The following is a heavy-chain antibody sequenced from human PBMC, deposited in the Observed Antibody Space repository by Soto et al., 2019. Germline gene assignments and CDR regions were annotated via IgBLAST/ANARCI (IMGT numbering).Heavy chain of an antibody. CDR3: ATRTDYGGSYYFDY. D-gene: IGHD4-17*01. J-gene: IGHJ4*02. CDR1: GFTFSSYG. Sequence: LRLSCAASGFTFSSYGMHWVRQAPGKGLEWVAVISYDGSNKYYADSVKGRFTISRDNSKNTLYLQMNSLRAEDTAVYYCATRTDYGGSYYFDYWGQGTLVTVSS. CDR2: ISYDGSNK. V-gene: IGHV3-30*03.